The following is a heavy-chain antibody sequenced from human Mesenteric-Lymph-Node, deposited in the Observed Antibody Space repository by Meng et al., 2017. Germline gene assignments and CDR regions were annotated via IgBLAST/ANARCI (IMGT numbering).Heavy chain of an antibody. CDR3: ARDPDYDSSGYYLNDY. J-gene: IGHJ4*02. D-gene: IGHD3-22*01. CDR1: GGFISSSSYY. CDR2: IYYSGCT. V-gene: IGHV4-39*07. Sequence: SETLSFTCTVPGGFISSSSYYGGSIRQPPGWGREWSGSIYYSGCTYYNLSLKSRVTLSVDTSMNQFSLKLSSVTAADTAVYYCARDPDYDSSGYYLNDYWGQGTLVTVSS.